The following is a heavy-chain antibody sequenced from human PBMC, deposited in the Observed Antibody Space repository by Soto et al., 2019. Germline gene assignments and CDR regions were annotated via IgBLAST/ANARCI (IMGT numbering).Heavy chain of an antibody. V-gene: IGHV4-4*07. CDR1: GASISGFY. Sequence: PSAILSLTCTVSGASISGFYWSWIRKSAGKGVEWIGRIYATGTTDYNPSLKSRVMMSVDTSKKQFSLKLRSVTAADTAVYYCVRDGTKTLRDWFDPWGQGISVTVSS. CDR2: IYATGTT. J-gene: IGHJ5*02. D-gene: IGHD1-1*01. CDR3: VRDGTKTLRDWFDP.